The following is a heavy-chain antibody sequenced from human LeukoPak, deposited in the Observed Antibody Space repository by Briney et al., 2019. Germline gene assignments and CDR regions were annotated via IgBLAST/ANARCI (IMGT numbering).Heavy chain of an antibody. V-gene: IGHV3-21*06. J-gene: IGHJ4*02. CDR2: ISSTSTYI. Sequence: PGGSLRLSCAASGFTFRTYSMNWVRQAPGKGLEWVSSISSTSTYIYYADSMKGRFIISRDNARNSLYLEMNSLRAEDTAVYYCARDRSTDFWSGYYTNYFDYWGQGTLVTVSS. CDR1: GFTFRTYS. D-gene: IGHD3-3*01. CDR3: ARDRSTDFWSGYYTNYFDY.